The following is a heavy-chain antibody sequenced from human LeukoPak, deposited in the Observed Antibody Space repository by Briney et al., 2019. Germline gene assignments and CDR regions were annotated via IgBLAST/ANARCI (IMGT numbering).Heavy chain of an antibody. Sequence: GGSLRLSCPASGFTFSTYAVNWVRQAPGKGLEWVSTISGMGDSTYYADSVKGRFTISRDNSKDTLYLQMGSVRVDDTAVYYCARDRGRYYDSRGFYWGYYFDSWGQGILVTVST. CDR2: ISGMGDST. V-gene: IGHV3-23*01. D-gene: IGHD3-22*01. CDR1: GFTFSTYA. J-gene: IGHJ4*02. CDR3: ARDRGRYYDSRGFYWGYYFDS.